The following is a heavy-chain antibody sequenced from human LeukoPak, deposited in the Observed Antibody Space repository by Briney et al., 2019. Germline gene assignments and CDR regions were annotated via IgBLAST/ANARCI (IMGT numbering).Heavy chain of an antibody. CDR3: ARGQNYYGSGSQTFDI. J-gene: IGHJ3*02. D-gene: IGHD3-10*01. CDR2: ISSNGGST. CDR1: GFTFSRYA. Sequence: PGGSLRLSCSASGFTFSRYAMHGVRQAPGKGLEYVSAISSNGGSTYYADSVKGRFTTSRDNAKNSLYLQVSSLRAEDTAWYYCARGQNYYGSGSQTFDIWGQGTMVTVSS. V-gene: IGHV3-64*04.